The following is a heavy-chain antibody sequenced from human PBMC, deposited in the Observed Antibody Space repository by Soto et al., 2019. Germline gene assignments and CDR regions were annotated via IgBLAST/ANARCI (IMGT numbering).Heavy chain of an antibody. CDR3: AREGFCGGDCPHFDY. Sequence: EVQLVESGGGLVQPGGSLRLSCAASGFTFSSYWMSWVRQAPGKGLEWVANIKQDGSEKYYVDSVKGRFTISRDNAKNSLYLQMNRLRAEDTAVYYCAREGFCGGDCPHFDYWGQGTLVTVSS. CDR2: IKQDGSEK. CDR1: GFTFSSYW. D-gene: IGHD2-21*02. J-gene: IGHJ4*02. V-gene: IGHV3-7*03.